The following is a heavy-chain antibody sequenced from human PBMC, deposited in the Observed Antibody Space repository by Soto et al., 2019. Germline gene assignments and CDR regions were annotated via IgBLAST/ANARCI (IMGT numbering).Heavy chain of an antibody. CDR1: GGSISSGGYY. V-gene: IGHV4-30-4*01. Sequence: PSETLSLTCAVSGGSISSGGYYWSWIRQPPGKGLEWIGYIYYSGSTYYNPSLKSRVTISVDTSKNQFSLKLSSVTAADTAVYYCARAVPLDGYNLNWFDPWGQGTLVTVSS. J-gene: IGHJ5*02. D-gene: IGHD5-12*01. CDR3: ARAVPLDGYNLNWFDP. CDR2: IYYSGST.